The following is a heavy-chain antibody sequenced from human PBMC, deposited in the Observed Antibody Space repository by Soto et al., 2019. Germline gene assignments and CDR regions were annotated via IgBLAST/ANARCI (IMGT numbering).Heavy chain of an antibody. J-gene: IGHJ4*02. V-gene: IGHV3-21*01. Sequence: GGSLRLSCAASGFTFSTYSMNRVRQAPGKGLEWISSISSSGGSVSYAESVKGRFTISRDNAKNSLYLQMDSLRAEDTAVYYCARGRSINTNMDYWGQGTLVTVSS. D-gene: IGHD2-2*01. CDR3: ARGRSINTNMDY. CDR2: ISSSGGSV. CDR1: GFTFSTYS.